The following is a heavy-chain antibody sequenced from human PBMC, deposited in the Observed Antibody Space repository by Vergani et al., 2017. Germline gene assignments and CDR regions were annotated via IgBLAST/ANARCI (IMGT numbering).Heavy chain of an antibody. Sequence: QVQLVQSGAEVKEPGASVKVSCKASGYTFASYDISWVRQAPGQGLEWRGWISSSNGNGNYAQKVQGRVTMTTDTSTSTAYMELRSLRSDDTAVYYCARHDYGDYQVDFWGQGTLVTVSS. V-gene: IGHV1-18*04. J-gene: IGHJ4*02. CDR3: ARHDYGDYQVDF. CDR2: ISSSNGNG. D-gene: IGHD4-17*01. CDR1: GYTFASYD.